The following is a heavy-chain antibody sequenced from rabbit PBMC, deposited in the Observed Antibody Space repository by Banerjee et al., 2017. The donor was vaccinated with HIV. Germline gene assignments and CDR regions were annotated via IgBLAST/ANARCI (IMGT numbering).Heavy chain of an antibody. D-gene: IGHD8-1*01. CDR1: GSDISNYN. Sequence: QSLEESGGDLVKPGGTLTLTCTASGSDISNYNMGWVRQAPGKGLEWIACINSNTGNTVYASWAKGRFTISKTSSTTVTLQMTSLTAADTATYFCARWAGSTYYSLWGPGTLVTVS. CDR3: ARWAGSTYYSL. J-gene: IGHJ6*01. V-gene: IGHV1S40*01. CDR2: INSNTGNT.